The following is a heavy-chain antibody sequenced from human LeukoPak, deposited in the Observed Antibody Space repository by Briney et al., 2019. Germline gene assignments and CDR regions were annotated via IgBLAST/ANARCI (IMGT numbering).Heavy chain of an antibody. V-gene: IGHV3-23*01. J-gene: IGHJ3*02. Sequence: GGSLRLSCGASGCTFSSYAMRWARQASGKGLEVVSAIRGWGGSTYYAESVKSRFTISRDNSKTTLYLPLNTLRSEHTALYYCAKTYDPSDFEIYYYDSSGYHIENAFDIWGQGTMVTVSS. CDR3: AKTYDPSDFEIYYYDSSGYHIENAFDI. D-gene: IGHD3-22*01. CDR2: IRGWGGST. CDR1: GCTFSSYA.